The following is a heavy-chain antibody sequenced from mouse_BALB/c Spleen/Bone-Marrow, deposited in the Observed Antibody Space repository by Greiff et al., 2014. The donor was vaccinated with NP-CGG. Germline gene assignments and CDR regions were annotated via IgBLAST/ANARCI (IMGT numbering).Heavy chain of an antibody. Sequence: VQLQQSGPELVKPGASVKMSCKASGYTFTSYYILWVKQRPGQGLEWIGWIFPGDGSTKYNEKFKDRTTLTADKSSTTAYILLSSLTAEDAAIYFCAGRDRGDYWGQGTTLTVSS. V-gene: IGHV1S56*01. CDR1: GYTFTSYY. CDR2: IFPGDGST. D-gene: IGHD3-3*01. CDR3: AGRDRGDY. J-gene: IGHJ2*01.